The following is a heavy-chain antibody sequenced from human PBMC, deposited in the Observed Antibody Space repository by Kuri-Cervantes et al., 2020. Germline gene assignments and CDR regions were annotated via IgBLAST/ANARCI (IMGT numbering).Heavy chain of an antibody. CDR3: AKTAEMATIRGYYYYGMDV. V-gene: IGHV3-9*01. J-gene: IGHJ6*02. D-gene: IGHD5-24*01. Sequence: GGSLRLSCAASGFTFDDYAMHWVRQAPGKGLEWVSGISWNSGSIGYADSVKGRFTISRDNAKNSLYLQMNSLRAEHTALYYCAKTAEMATIRGYYYYGMDVWGQGTTVTVSS. CDR2: ISWNSGSI. CDR1: GFTFDDYA.